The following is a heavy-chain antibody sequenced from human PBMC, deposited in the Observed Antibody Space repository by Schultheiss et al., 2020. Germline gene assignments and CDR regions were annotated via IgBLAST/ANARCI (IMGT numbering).Heavy chain of an antibody. CDR3: ARAGGRGITTPVGWFDP. V-gene: IGHV4-59*01. J-gene: IGHJ5*02. D-gene: IGHD3-3*01. CDR2: IYYSGST. CDR1: GGSISSYY. Sequence: SETLSLTCTVSGGSISSYYWSWIRQPPGKGLEWIGYIYYSGSTNYNPSLKSRVTISVDTSKNQFSLKLSSVTAADTAVYYCARAGGRGITTPVGWFDPWGQGNLGTVSS.